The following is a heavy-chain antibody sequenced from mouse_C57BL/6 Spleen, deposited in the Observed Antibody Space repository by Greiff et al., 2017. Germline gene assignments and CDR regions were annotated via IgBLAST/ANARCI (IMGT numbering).Heavy chain of an antibody. D-gene: IGHD2-3*01. V-gene: IGHV3-1*01. CDR3: ARGNDGYYFWYFDV. CDR2: ISYSGST. J-gene: IGHJ1*03. Sequence: EVQLQASGPGMVKPSQSLSLTCTVTGYSITSGYDWHWIRHFPGNKLEWMGYISYSGSTNYNPSLKSRISITHDTSKNHFFLKLNSVTTEDTATYYCARGNDGYYFWYFDVWGTGTTVTVSS. CDR1: GYSITSGYD.